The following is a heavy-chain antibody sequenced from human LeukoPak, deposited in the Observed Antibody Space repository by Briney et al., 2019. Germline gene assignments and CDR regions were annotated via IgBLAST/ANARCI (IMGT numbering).Heavy chain of an antibody. Sequence: PSETLSLTCTVSGGSISSSSYYWGWIRQPPGKGLEWIGSIYYSGSTYYDPSLKSRVTISVDTSKNQFSLKLSSVTAADTAVYYCATIVVVTAIWGQGTLVTVSS. CDR1: GGSISSSSYY. V-gene: IGHV4-39*07. CDR3: ATIVVVTAI. CDR2: IYYSGST. J-gene: IGHJ4*02. D-gene: IGHD2-21*02.